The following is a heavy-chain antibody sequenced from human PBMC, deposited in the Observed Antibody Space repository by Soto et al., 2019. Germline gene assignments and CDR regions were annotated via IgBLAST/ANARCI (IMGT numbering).Heavy chain of an antibody. CDR1: GYTFTCYY. D-gene: IGHD4-4*01. V-gene: IGHV1-3*01. CDR2: INAGNGNT. J-gene: IGHJ6*02. CDR3: ARNPAHLTHYYYYRMDV. Sequence: GASVKVSCKASGYTFTCYYMHSVRQAPGQGLEWMGWINAGNGNTKYSQKFQGRVTITMDTSASTAYMELSSLRSEDTAVYYCARNPAHLTHYYYYRMDVWGQGTTVAASS.